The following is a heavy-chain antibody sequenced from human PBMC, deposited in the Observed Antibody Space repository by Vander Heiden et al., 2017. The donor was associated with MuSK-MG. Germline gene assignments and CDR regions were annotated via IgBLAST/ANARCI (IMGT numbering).Heavy chain of an antibody. J-gene: IGHJ6*02. V-gene: IGHV3-23*01. Sequence: EVQLLDSGGDFVQPGGSLQLSCRASGFIFSDYAMNWVGQAPGKGLEWVSTIAAAGTYYADSVKGRFTISRDNSKSTLYLQMSSLRAEDTAVYYCAKGLTTVDVWGQGTTVTVSS. CDR2: IAAAGT. CDR1: GFIFSDYA. D-gene: IGHD1-1*01. CDR3: AKGLTTVDV.